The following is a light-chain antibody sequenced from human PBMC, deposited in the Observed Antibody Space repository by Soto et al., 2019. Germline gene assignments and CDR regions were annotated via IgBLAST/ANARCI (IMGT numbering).Light chain of an antibody. J-gene: IGKJ2*01. V-gene: IGKV3-15*01. CDR2: AAS. Sequence: IVMTHSPVTLSVSPGERATLCFRTSQSVSSNLAWYQQKPGQAPRLLIYAASTRATGIPARFSGSGSGTEFTLTISSLQSEDFAVYYCQQYNTWPPYTFDQGIKVDIK. CDR1: QSVSSN. CDR3: QQYNTWPPYT.